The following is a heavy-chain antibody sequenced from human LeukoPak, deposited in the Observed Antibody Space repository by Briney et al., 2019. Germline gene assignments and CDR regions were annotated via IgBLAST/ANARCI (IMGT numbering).Heavy chain of an antibody. CDR3: ARSWLLSYGMDV. CDR1: GGSISSFY. J-gene: IGHJ6*02. V-gene: IGHV4-59*08. D-gene: IGHD3-9*01. CDR2: VYYSGSA. Sequence: SETLSLTCTVSGGSISSFYWSWIRQPPGKGLEWIGYVYYSGSANYNPSLKSRVTISLDTSKNQFSLKLSSVTAADTAVYYCARSWLLSYGMDVWGQGTTVTVSS.